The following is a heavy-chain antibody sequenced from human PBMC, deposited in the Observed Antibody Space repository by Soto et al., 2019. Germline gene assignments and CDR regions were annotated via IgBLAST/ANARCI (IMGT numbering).Heavy chain of an antibody. Sequence: SETLSLTCAVYGGSFSGYYWSWIRQPPGKGLEWIGEINHSGSTNYNPSLKSRVTISVDTSKNQFSLKLSSVTAADTAVYYCARDRYSSSWDYNWFDPWGQGTLVTVSS. V-gene: IGHV4-34*01. D-gene: IGHD6-13*01. CDR1: GGSFSGYY. CDR2: INHSGST. J-gene: IGHJ5*02. CDR3: ARDRYSSSWDYNWFDP.